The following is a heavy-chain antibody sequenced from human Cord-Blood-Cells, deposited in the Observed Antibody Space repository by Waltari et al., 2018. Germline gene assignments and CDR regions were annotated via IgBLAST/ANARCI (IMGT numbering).Heavy chain of an antibody. D-gene: IGHD3-3*01. Sequence: QVQLQQWGAGLLKPSETLSLTCAVYGGSFSGYYWSWIRQPPGKGLEWIGEINHSGSTNYNPSLKSRVTISVDTSKNQFSLKLSSVTAADTAVYYCARYYDFWSGDAFDSWGQGTMVTVSS. V-gene: IGHV4-34*01. CDR2: INHSGST. J-gene: IGHJ3*02. CDR3: ARYYDFWSGDAFDS. CDR1: GGSFSGYY.